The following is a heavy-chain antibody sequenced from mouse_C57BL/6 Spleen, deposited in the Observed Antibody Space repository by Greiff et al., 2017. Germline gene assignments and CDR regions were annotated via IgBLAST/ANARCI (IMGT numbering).Heavy chain of an antibody. J-gene: IGHJ4*01. CDR1: GFTFSSYA. CDR2: ISDGGSYT. CDR3: ARDLRYRMDY. D-gene: IGHD1-1*01. V-gene: IGHV5-4*01. Sequence: EVQLVESGGGLVKPGGSLKLSCAASGFTFSSYAMSWVRQTPEKRLEWVATISDGGSYTYYPDNVKGRFTISRDNAKNNLYLQMSHLKSEDTAMYYCARDLRYRMDYWGQGTSVTVSS.